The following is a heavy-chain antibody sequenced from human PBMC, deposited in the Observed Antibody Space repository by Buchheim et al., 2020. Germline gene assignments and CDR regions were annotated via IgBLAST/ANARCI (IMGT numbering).Heavy chain of an antibody. J-gene: IGHJ4*02. CDR3: ARVSEYTTGYGGFDY. D-gene: IGHD4-23*01. V-gene: IGHV4-31*03. Sequence: QVQLQESGPGLVKPSQTLSLTCTVSGGSINSSPYYWSWIRQHPGKGLERIGYISYRGSTTYNPSLKSRITISLDTSENQFSLRLSSVTAADTAVYHCARVSEYTTGYGGFDYWGQGTL. CDR1: GGSINSSPYY. CDR2: ISYRGST.